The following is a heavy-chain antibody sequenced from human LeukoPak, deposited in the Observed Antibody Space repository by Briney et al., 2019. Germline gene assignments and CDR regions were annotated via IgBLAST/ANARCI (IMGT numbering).Heavy chain of an antibody. J-gene: IGHJ4*02. Sequence: KPSETLSLTCTVSGGSISSSSYYWGWIRQPPGKGLEWIGSIYYSGSTYYNPSLKSRVTISVDTSKNQFSLKLSSVTAADTAVYYCARSGWFGEASMLWGQGTLVTVSS. V-gene: IGHV4-39*01. CDR2: IYYSGST. CDR3: ARSGWFGEASML. CDR1: GGSISSSSYY. D-gene: IGHD3-10*01.